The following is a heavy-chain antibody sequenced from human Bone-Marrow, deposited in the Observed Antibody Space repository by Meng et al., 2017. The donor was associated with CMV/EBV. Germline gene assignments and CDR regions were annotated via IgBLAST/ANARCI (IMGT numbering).Heavy chain of an antibody. Sequence: ASVKVSCKASGYTFTGYYMHWVRQAPGQGLEWMGWINPNSGGTNYAQKFQGRVTMTRDTSISTAYMELSRLRSEDTAVYYCARDGPAADSGYSDAMNWGQGTLVTVSS. CDR3: ARDGPAADSGYSDAMN. J-gene: IGHJ4*02. CDR2: INPNSGGT. V-gene: IGHV1-2*02. CDR1: GYTFTGYY. D-gene: IGHD5-18*01.